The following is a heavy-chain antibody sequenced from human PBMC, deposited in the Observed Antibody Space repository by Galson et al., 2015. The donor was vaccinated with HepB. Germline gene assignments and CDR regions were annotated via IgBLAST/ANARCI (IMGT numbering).Heavy chain of an antibody. CDR1: GYSFPNHW. J-gene: IGHJ4*02. V-gene: IGHV5-51*01. D-gene: IGHD6-25*01. Sequence: SGAEVKKPGESLKISCQGSGYSFPNHWIAWVRQMPGKGLEWMGVIFPGDSDTRYSPSYQGQITISADKSIRTAYLQWNSLRTTDTATYYCARDKIPAAAQPTSADYWGQGTQVIVSP. CDR2: IFPGDSDT. CDR3: ARDKIPAAAQPTSADY.